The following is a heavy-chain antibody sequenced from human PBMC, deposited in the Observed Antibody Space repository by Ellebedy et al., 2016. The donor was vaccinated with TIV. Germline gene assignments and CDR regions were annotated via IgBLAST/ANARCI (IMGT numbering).Heavy chain of an antibody. CDR3: ARGARYSYGFFDY. Sequence: SETLSLXXGVSGDSISDYYWSWFRQPPAKGLEFIGYIYKSGISRYNPSLRSRPIISLDTSKSHFSLHLSSVTTADTAMYYCARGARYSYGFFDYWGQGILVTVSS. CDR2: IYKSGIS. D-gene: IGHD5-18*01. CDR1: GDSISDYY. J-gene: IGHJ4*02. V-gene: IGHV4-59*01.